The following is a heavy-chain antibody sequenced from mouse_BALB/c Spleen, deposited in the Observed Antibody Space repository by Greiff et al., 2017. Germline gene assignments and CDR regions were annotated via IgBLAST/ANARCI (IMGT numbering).Heavy chain of an antibody. D-gene: IGHD1-1*01. J-gene: IGHJ4*01. CDR2: IWAGGST. CDR3: ARDDLSLTDYAMDY. Sequence: VQRVESGPGLVAPSQSLSITCTVSGFSLTSYGVHWVRQPPGKGLEWLGVIWAGGSTNYNSALMSRLSISKDNSKSQVFLKMNSLQTDDTAMYYCARDDLSLTDYAMDYWGQGTSVTVSS. CDR1: GFSLTSYG. V-gene: IGHV2-9*02.